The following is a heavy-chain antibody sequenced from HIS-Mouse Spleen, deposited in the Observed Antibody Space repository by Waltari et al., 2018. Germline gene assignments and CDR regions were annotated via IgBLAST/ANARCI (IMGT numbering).Heavy chain of an antibody. CDR3: ARGYCSGGSCYGLGGY. Sequence: QVQLQQWGAGLFKPSETLSLTCAVYGGSFSGYYWSWIRQPPGKGLEWIGEINHSGSTNYNPSRKSRVTISVDTSKNQFSLKLSSVTAADTAVYYCARGYCSGGSCYGLGGYWGQGTLVTVSS. V-gene: IGHV4-34*01. CDR2: INHSGST. J-gene: IGHJ4*02. D-gene: IGHD2-15*01. CDR1: GGSFSGYY.